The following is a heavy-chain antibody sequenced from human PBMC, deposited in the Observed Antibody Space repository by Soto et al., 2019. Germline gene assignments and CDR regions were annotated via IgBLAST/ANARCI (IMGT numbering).Heavy chain of an antibody. CDR2: ISSSGSTI. D-gene: IGHD3-10*01. J-gene: IGHJ4*02. CDR1: GFTFSDYY. CDR3: ARGGRRGEGSRNPEDY. Sequence: PGGSLRLSCAASGFTFSDYYMTWIRQAPGKGLEWISYISSSGSTIYYADSVKGRFTISRDNAKNSLYLQMNSLRAEDTAVYYCARGGRRGEGSRNPEDYWGQGTLVTVSS. V-gene: IGHV3-11*01.